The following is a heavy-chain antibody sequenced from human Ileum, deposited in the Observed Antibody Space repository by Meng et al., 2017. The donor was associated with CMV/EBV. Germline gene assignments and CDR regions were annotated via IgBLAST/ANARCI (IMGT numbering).Heavy chain of an antibody. D-gene: IGHD1-26*01. J-gene: IGHJ4*02. V-gene: IGHV3-23*01. CDR3: TRKVGGSYYFAY. CDR2: IYVSGGST. CDR1: VFTFSNYG. Sequence: CAASVFTFSNYGFSWVRQAPGKGLEWVSGIYVSGGSTFYADSVKGRFTISRDNLENTVYLEMNSLKAEDTAVYYCTRKVGGSYYFAYWGQGTLVTVSS.